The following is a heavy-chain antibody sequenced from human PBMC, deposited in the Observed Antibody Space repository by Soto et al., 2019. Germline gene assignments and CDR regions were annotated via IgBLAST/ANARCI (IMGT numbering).Heavy chain of an antibody. CDR1: GYTFTTYG. V-gene: IGHV1-3*04. CDR2: INNGNGNT. Sequence: ASVKVSCKASGYTFTTYGIHWVRQAPGQGLEWMGWINNGNGNTRYSDNFQGRITITRDTFATTAFMELSSLRSEDTTVYYCARDIAAAGFPRWLDSWGQGTLVTVSS. D-gene: IGHD6-13*01. J-gene: IGHJ5*01. CDR3: ARDIAAAGFPRWLDS.